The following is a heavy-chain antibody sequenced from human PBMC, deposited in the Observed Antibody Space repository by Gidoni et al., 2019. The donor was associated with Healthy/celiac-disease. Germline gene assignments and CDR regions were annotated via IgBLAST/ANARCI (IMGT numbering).Heavy chain of an antibody. Sequence: VQLLESGGGLVQPGGSLRLSCAASGFTFGSYDLRWVRQAPGKGLEWVSAISGSGGSTYYADSVKGRFTISRDNSKNTLYLQMNSLRAEDTAVYYCAKEGGQLWLPGYYYGMDVWGQGTTVTVSS. CDR2: ISGSGGST. CDR3: AKEGGQLWLPGYYYGMDV. D-gene: IGHD5-18*01. CDR1: GFTFGSYD. V-gene: IGHV3-23*01. J-gene: IGHJ6*02.